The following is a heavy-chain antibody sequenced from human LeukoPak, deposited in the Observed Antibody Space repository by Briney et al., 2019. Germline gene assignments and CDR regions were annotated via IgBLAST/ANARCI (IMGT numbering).Heavy chain of an antibody. CDR2: IIPIFGTA. J-gene: IGHJ4*02. Sequence: ASVKVSCKASGGTFSSYAISWVRQAPGQGLEWMGGIIPIFGTANYAQKFQGRVTITADESTSTAYMELSSLRSEDTAVYYCARDLIPRLLWFGELSGLDYWGQGTLVTVSS. V-gene: IGHV1-69*01. CDR3: ARDLIPRLLWFGELSGLDY. CDR1: GGTFSSYA. D-gene: IGHD3-10*01.